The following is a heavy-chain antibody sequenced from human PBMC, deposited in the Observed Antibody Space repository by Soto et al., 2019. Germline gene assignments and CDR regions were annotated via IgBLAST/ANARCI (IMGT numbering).Heavy chain of an antibody. J-gene: IGHJ4*02. CDR2: IIPIFGTA. Sequence: ASVKVSCKASGGTFSSYAISWVRQAPGQGLEWMGGIIPIFGTANYAQKFQGRVTITADESTSTAYMELSSLRSEDTAVYYCASSIVGARWPFDYWGQGTLVTSPQ. V-gene: IGHV1-69*13. CDR3: ASSIVGARWPFDY. D-gene: IGHD1-26*01. CDR1: GGTFSSYA.